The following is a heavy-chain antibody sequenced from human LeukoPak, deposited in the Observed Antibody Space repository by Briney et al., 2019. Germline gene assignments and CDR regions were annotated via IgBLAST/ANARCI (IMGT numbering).Heavy chain of an antibody. CDR2: ISARGDET. Sequence: PGGSLRLSCAASGFTFSDYWMSWVRQAPGKGPEWLSGISARGDETYYADSMKGRFTISRDNSKNTLYLQMGSLRAEDMAVYYCARAEWEQLRWGIDYWGQGSLVTVSS. D-gene: IGHD1-26*01. CDR1: GFTFSDYW. CDR3: ARAEWEQLRWGIDY. V-gene: IGHV3-23*01. J-gene: IGHJ4*02.